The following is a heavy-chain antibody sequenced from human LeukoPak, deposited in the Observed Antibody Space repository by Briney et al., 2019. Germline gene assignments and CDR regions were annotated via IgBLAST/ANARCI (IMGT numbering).Heavy chain of an antibody. D-gene: IGHD4-17*01. V-gene: IGHV1-46*01. CDR1: GYTFTSYY. Sequence: ASVKVSCKASGYTFTSYYVHWVRQAPGQGLEWMGIINPSGGSTSYAQKFQGRVTMTRDTSTSTVYMELSSLRSEDTAVYYCARAKNARDPTVSYGMDVWGQGTTVTVSS. J-gene: IGHJ6*02. CDR3: ARAKNARDPTVSYGMDV. CDR2: INPSGGST.